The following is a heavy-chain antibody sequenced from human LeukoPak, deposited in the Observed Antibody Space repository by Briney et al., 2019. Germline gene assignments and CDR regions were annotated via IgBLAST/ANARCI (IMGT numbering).Heavy chain of an antibody. CDR1: GGSFSGYC. D-gene: IGHD1-26*01. J-gene: IGHJ4*02. CDR2: INHSGST. CDR3: ARVFDSGSYFSSFDY. Sequence: SETLSLTCAVYGGSFSGYCWSWIRQPPGKGLEWIGEINHSGSTNYNPSLKSRVTISVDTSKNQFSLKLSSVTAADTAVYYCARVFDSGSYFSSFDYWGQGTLVTVSS. V-gene: IGHV4-34*01.